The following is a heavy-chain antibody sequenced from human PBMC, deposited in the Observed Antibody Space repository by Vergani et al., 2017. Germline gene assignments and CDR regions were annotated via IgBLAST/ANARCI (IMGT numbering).Heavy chain of an antibody. V-gene: IGHV3-23*04. CDR1: GFTFSRYA. CDR3: AKDEVGYYFDY. J-gene: IGHJ4*02. CDR2: ISGSGGST. Sequence: EVQLVESGGGLVKPGGSLRLSCAASGFTFSRYAMRWVRQAPGKGLEWVSAISGSGGSTYYAASVKGRFTISRDNSKNTLYLQMNSLRAEDTAVYYCAKDEVGYYFDYWGQGTLVTVSS. D-gene: IGHD1-26*01.